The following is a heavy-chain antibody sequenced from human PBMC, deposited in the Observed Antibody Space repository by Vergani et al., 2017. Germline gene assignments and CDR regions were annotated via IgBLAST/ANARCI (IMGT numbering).Heavy chain of an antibody. V-gene: IGHV3-33*01. D-gene: IGHD2-8*01. J-gene: IGHJ6*03. CDR1: GFTLSSHA. CDR2: IWYDGSKE. CDR3: ARSGYCAHGVCYMTYYYYMDV. Sequence: QVQLEESGGGVVQPGRSLRLSCAGAGFTLSSHAMHWVRQAPGKGLEWVAFIWYDGSKEYYADSVKGRFTISRDNSKNTRYLQMNNLRAADTAVYYCARSGYCAHGVCYMTYYYYMDVWGKGTAVTVSS.